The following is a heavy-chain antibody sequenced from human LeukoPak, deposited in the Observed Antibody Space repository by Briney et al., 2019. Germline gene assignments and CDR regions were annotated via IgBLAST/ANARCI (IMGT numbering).Heavy chain of an antibody. V-gene: IGHV3-7*01. D-gene: IGHD6-19*01. CDR1: GFSFSSYW. CDR2: INPDGSNM. Sequence: GGSLRLSCAASGFSFSSYWMSWVRQAPGKGLEWVANINPDGSNMLYVDSVKGRFTISRDNAKNSLYLRMNNLRAEDTAVYFCVSGLQWLYWGQGTLVTVSS. CDR3: VSGLQWLY. J-gene: IGHJ4*02.